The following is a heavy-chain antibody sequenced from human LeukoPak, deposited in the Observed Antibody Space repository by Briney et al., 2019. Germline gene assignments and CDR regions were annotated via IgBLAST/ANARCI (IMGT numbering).Heavy chain of an antibody. Sequence: PGGSLRLSCAASGFTFTNYAMSWVRQAPGKGLEWVSTISGSGGGTYYADSVRGRFTISRDNSKNTLYLQMTSLRAEDTARYYCAKHPRLVRYFDSWGQGTLVTVSS. CDR3: AKHPRLVRYFDS. D-gene: IGHD6-6*01. CDR1: GFTFTNYA. CDR2: ISGSGGGT. J-gene: IGHJ4*02. V-gene: IGHV3-23*01.